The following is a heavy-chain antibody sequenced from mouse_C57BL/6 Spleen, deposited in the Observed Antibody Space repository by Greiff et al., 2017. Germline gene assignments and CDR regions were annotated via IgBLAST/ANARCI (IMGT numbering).Heavy chain of an antibody. CDR3: ARGEEGAMDY. V-gene: IGHV1-61*01. Sequence: QVQLQQPGAELVRPGSSVKLSCKASGYTFTSYWMDWVKQRPGQGLEWIGNIYPSDSETHYNQKFKDKATLTVDKSSGTAYMQLSSLTSEDCAVYYCARGEEGAMDYWGQGTSVTVSS. CDR2: IYPSDSET. J-gene: IGHJ4*01. CDR1: GYTFTSYW.